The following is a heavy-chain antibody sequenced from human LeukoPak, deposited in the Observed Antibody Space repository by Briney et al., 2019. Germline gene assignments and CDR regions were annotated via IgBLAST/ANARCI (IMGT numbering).Heavy chain of an antibody. J-gene: IGHJ4*02. D-gene: IGHD3-10*01. CDR1: GYTFTSDG. Sequence: GASVKVSCKASGYTFTSDGISWVGQAPGQGLEWMGWISAYNGNANYAQKLQGRVTMTTDTSTSTAYMELRSLRSDDTAVYYCARDKKYYGSGNLFDYWGQGTLVTVSS. CDR3: ARDKKYYGSGNLFDY. V-gene: IGHV1-18*01. CDR2: ISAYNGNA.